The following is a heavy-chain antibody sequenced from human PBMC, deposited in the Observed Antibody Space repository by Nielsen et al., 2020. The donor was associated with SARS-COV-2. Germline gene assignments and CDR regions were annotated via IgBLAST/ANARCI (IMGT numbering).Heavy chain of an antibody. Sequence: GGSLRLSCAASGFTFSSYAMHWVRQAPGKGLEWVAVISYDGSNKYYADSVKGRFTISRDNSKNTLYLQMNSLRAEDTAVYYCARYGSGSYYYPYFDYWGQGTLVTVSS. CDR3: ARYGSGSYYYPYFDY. D-gene: IGHD3-10*01. J-gene: IGHJ4*02. CDR1: GFTFSSYA. CDR2: ISYDGSNK. V-gene: IGHV3-30-3*01.